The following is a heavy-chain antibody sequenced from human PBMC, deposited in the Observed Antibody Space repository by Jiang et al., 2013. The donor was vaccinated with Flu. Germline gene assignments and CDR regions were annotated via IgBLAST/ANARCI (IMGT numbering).Heavy chain of an antibody. J-gene: IGHJ3*02. Sequence: PGLVKPSETLSLTCTVSGGSIINYYWSWIRQPPGKGLEWIGYIYYSGSTNYNPSLKSRVTISVDTSKNQFSLKLSSVTAADTAVYYCARDFSLEDAFDIWGQGTMVTVSS. CDR2: IYYSGST. V-gene: IGHV4-59*01. D-gene: IGHD3-3*01. CDR3: ARDFSLEDAFDI. CDR1: GGSIINYY.